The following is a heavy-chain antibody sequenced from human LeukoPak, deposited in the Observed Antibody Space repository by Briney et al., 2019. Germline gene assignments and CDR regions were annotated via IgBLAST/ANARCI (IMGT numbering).Heavy chain of an antibody. CDR2: IIPIFGTA. Sequence: GASVKVSCKASGGTFSSYAISWVRQAPGQGLEWMGGIIPIFGTANYAQKFQGRVTITADESTSTAYMELRSLRSDDTAVYYCARDRNDYPNWFDPWGQGTLVTVSS. V-gene: IGHV1-69*13. J-gene: IGHJ5*02. CDR1: GGTFSSYA. CDR3: ARDRNDYPNWFDP. D-gene: IGHD5-12*01.